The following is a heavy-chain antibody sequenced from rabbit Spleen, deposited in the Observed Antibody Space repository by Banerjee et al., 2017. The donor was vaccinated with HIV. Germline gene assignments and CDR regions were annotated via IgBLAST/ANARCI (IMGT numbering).Heavy chain of an antibody. CDR2: IGTGSSGGN. Sequence: QEQLEESGGGLVKPEGSLTLNCTASGFDLSSGYDMCWVRQAPGKGLEFIACIGTGSSGGNYYASWAKCRFTISKTSSTTLTLQMTSLTAADTATYFCARDGAGGSYFALWGPGTLVTVS. V-gene: IGHV1S45*01. J-gene: IGHJ6*01. CDR1: GFDLSSGYD. D-gene: IGHD8-1*01. CDR3: ARDGAGGSYFAL.